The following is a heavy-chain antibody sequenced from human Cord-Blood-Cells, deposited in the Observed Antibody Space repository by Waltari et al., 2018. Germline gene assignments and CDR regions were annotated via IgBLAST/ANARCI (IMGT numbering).Heavy chain of an antibody. D-gene: IGHD1-1*01. CDR2: IYYSGST. J-gene: IGHJ4*02. V-gene: IGHV4-39*01. CDR1: GGSISSSSYY. Sequence: QLQLQESGPGLVKPSETLSLTCTVSGGSISSSSYYWGWIRQPPGKGLEWIGSIYYSGSTYYNPSLTSRVTISVDTSKNQFSLKLSSVTAADTAVYYCARRLSTGYFDYWGQGTLVTVSS. CDR3: ARRLSTGYFDY.